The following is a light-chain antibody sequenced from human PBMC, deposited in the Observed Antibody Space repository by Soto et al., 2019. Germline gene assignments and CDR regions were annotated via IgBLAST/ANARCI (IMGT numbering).Light chain of an antibody. CDR3: AAWDDSLNGLYV. J-gene: IGLJ1*01. CDR1: SSNIGSNN. Sequence: QSVLTQPPSASGTPGQRVTISCSGSSSNIGSNNVNWYQQIPGTAPKLLIYSNNQRPSGVPDRFSGSKSGTSASLAISGLQSEDEADYYCAAWDDSLNGLYVFGTGTKLTVL. V-gene: IGLV1-44*01. CDR2: SNN.